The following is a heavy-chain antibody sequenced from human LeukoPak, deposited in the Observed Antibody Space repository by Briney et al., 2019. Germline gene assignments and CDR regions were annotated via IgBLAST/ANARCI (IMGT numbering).Heavy chain of an antibody. CDR3: ARANHMVRGVLDY. CDR1: GFTFSRYA. D-gene: IGHD3-10*01. V-gene: IGHV3-30-3*01. Sequence: GGSLRLSCAASGFTFSRYAMHWVRQAPGKGLEWVAVISYDGSNKYYADSVKGRFTISRDNSKNTLYLQMNSLRAEDTAVYYCARANHMVRGVLDYWGQGTLVTVSS. CDR2: ISYDGSNK. J-gene: IGHJ4*02.